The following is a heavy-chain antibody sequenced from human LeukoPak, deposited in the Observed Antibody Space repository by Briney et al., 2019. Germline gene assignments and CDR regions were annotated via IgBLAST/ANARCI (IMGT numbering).Heavy chain of an antibody. CDR2: ISAYNGNT. CDR1: GYTFTGYY. CDR3: ARRVRGVITHYYYYMDV. Sequence: ASVKVSCKASGYTFTGYYMHWVRQAPGQGLEWRGWISAYNGNTNYAQKLQGRVTMTTDTSTSTAYMELRSLRSDDTAVYYCARRVRGVITHYYYYMDVWGKGTTVTVSS. J-gene: IGHJ6*03. V-gene: IGHV1-18*04. D-gene: IGHD3-10*01.